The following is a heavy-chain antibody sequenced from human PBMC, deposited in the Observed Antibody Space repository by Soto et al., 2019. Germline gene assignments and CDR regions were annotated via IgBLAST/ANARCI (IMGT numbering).Heavy chain of an antibody. Sequence: SETVSLTCAVSGGSITSANWWTWVRQPPGGGLEWIGEISHSGITNYKASLKSRVTMSVDKTKNDVSLKLTSVTAADTAVYYRARVLRGWFDPWGQGTPVTVSS. CDR2: ISHSGIT. J-gene: IGHJ5*02. CDR3: ARVLRGWFDP. V-gene: IGHV4-4*02. CDR1: GGSITSANW.